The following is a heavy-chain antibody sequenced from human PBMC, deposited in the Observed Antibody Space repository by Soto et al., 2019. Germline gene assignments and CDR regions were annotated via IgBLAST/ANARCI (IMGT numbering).Heavy chain of an antibody. V-gene: IGHV1-18*04. CDR3: ARDPYIVVVPDAHGNWFDP. Sequence: ASVKVSCKASGYTFTSYGISWVRQAPGQGLEWMGWISAYNGNTNYAQKLQGRVTMTTGTSTSTAYMELRSLRSDDTAVYYCARDPYIVVVPDAHGNWFDPWGQGTLVTVSS. D-gene: IGHD2-2*01. J-gene: IGHJ5*02. CDR1: GYTFTSYG. CDR2: ISAYNGNT.